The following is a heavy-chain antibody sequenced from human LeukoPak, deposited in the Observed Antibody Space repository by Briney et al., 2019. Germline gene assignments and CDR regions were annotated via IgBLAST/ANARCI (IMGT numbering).Heavy chain of an antibody. J-gene: IGHJ4*02. CDR3: ARGRRVLRYFDWLLNDY. CDR2: INHSGST. Sequence: SETLSLTCAVYGGSFSGYYWSWIRQPPGKGLEWIGEINHSGSTNYNPSLKGRVTISVDTSKNQFSLKLSSVTAADTAVYYCARGRRVLRYFDWLLNDYWGQGTLVTVSS. V-gene: IGHV4-34*01. D-gene: IGHD3-9*01. CDR1: GGSFSGYY.